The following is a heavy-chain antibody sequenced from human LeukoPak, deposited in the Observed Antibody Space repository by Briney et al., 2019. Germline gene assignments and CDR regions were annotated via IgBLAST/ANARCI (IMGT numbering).Heavy chain of an antibody. D-gene: IGHD2-15*01. Sequence: GGSLRLSCAASGFTFSRYWMHWVRQTPGKGLVWVSRINSDGSSTRYADSVKGRFTISRDNAKHTLDLQMSRLRAEDTAVYYCARVDCSGGSCYFDYWGQGTLVNVSS. CDR3: ARVDCSGGSCYFDY. CDR2: INSDGSST. CDR1: GFTFSRYW. J-gene: IGHJ4*02. V-gene: IGHV3-74*01.